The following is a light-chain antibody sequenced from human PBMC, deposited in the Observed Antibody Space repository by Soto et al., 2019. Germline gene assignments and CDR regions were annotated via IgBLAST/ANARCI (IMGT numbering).Light chain of an antibody. CDR2: DVS. Sequence: QSALTQPASVSGSPGQSITISCTGTNSDIGNYNSVSWYQHHPGKAPKLMIYDVSNRPSGVSNRFSGSKSGNTASLTISGLQAEDEADYYCSSYTSSSTLFGGGTKLTVL. V-gene: IGLV2-14*03. J-gene: IGLJ2*01. CDR1: NSDIGNYNS. CDR3: SSYTSSSTL.